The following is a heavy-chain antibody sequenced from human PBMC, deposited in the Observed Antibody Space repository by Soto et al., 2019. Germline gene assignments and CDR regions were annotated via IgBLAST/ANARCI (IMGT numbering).Heavy chain of an antibody. CDR1: GYSATNGS. V-gene: IGHV5-51*02. Sequence: EALPSSSERSGYSATNGSSCCVRPMPGKSMEWMGIIYPGDSEIRYTPSFQGQVIISADKSIGTAYLQWSSLKASDTAIYYCARQVLGSYCQGAKIGGIDFCAQRAAVTVS. CDR2: IYPGDSEI. J-gene: IGHJ6*02. D-gene: IGHD3-3*01. CDR3: ARQVLGSYCQGAKIGGIDF.